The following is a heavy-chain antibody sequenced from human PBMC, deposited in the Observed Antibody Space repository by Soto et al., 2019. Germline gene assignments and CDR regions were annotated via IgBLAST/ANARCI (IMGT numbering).Heavy chain of an antibody. CDR2: VSIGGST. V-gene: IGHV3-23*01. Sequence: DVQLLESGGGLVQPEGSLRLSCAASGFTFSSYAMGWVRQGPGKGLEWVAVVSIGGSTHYADSVRGRFTISRDNSKNTLSLQMNSLTAEDTAVYFCANRRGAGVHFDYWGQGALVTVSS. D-gene: IGHD2-15*01. J-gene: IGHJ4*02. CDR3: ANRRGAGVHFDY. CDR1: GFTFSSYA.